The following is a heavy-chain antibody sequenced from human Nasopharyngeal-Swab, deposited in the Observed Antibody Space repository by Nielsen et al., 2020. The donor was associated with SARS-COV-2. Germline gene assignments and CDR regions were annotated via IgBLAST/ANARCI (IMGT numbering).Heavy chain of an antibody. Sequence: ASVKVSCKASGYTFTSYDINWVRQATGQGLEWMGWMNPNSGNTGYAQKLQGRVTMTTDTSTSTAYMELRSLRSDDTAVYYCARGGITMVRGVPVPRGFDYWGQGTLVTVSS. CDR3: ARGGITMVRGVPVPRGFDY. J-gene: IGHJ4*02. V-gene: IGHV1-8*01. D-gene: IGHD3-10*01. CDR2: MNPNSGNT. CDR1: GYTFTSYD.